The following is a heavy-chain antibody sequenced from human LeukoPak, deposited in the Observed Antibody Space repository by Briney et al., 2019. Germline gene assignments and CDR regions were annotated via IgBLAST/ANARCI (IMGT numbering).Heavy chain of an antibody. CDR3: ARWVEHYYDSSGYPIDY. Sequence: SETLSLTCTVSGGSISSSSYYWGWIRQPPGKGLEWIGSIYYSGSTYYNPSLKSRVTISVDTSKNQFSLKLSSVTAADTAVYYCARWVEHYYDSSGYPIDYWGQGTLVTVSS. V-gene: IGHV4-39*01. CDR1: GGSISSSSYY. CDR2: IYYSGST. J-gene: IGHJ4*02. D-gene: IGHD3-22*01.